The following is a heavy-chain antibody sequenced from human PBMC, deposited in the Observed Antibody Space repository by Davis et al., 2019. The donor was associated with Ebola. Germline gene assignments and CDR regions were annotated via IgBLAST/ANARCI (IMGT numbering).Heavy chain of an antibody. D-gene: IGHD2-21*01. V-gene: IGHV5-51*01. CDR3: ARLNGISDAGYYDDIDV. CDR2: IYAGDSDT. Sequence: PGGSLRLSCETSGYTFAQYWIGWVRQKPGKGLEWIGIIYAGDSDTKYNPSFQGQVTISVDKSISTTFLQWNTLSVADSAIYYYARLNGISDAGYYDDIDVWGKGTTVTVS. J-gene: IGHJ6*03. CDR1: GYTFAQYW.